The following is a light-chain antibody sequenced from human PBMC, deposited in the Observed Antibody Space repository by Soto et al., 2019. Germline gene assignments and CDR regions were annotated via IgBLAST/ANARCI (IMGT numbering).Light chain of an antibody. CDR1: QGISSY. J-gene: IGKJ4*01. Sequence: IQLTQSPSFLSASVGDRVTITCRASQGISSYLAWYQQKPGKAPNLLIYAASTLQSGVPSRFSGSGSGTEFTLTISSLQPEDCATYYCLQLNSYPLTFGGGTKVEIK. V-gene: IGKV1-9*01. CDR3: LQLNSYPLT. CDR2: AAS.